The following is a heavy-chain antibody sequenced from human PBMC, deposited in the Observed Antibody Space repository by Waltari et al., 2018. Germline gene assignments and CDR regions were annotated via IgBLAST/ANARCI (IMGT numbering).Heavy chain of an antibody. CDR1: GFSFSNFA. J-gene: IGHJ1*01. CDR3: AKVPYDNFWTGYFFFDL. CDR2: ITGSADNT. D-gene: IGHD3-3*01. V-gene: IGHV3-23*04. Sequence: EVQLVESGGGFVQSGESLRLSCAASGFSFSNFAMSWVHQAPGKGLEWVSSITGSADNTYDADSVRGRFTISRDNSKNTLYLQMDGLRAEDTAIYYCAKVPYDNFWTGYFFFDLWGQGTLVTVSS.